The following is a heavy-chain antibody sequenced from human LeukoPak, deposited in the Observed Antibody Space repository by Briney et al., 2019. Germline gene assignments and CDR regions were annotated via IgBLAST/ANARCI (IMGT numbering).Heavy chain of an antibody. CDR2: ISAYNGNT. Sequence: GASVKVSCKASGYTFTSYGISWVRQAPGQGLEWMGWISAYNGNTNYAQKFQGRVTMTRDTSISTAYMELSRLRSDDTAVYYCARDLRLLWFGECSYYFDYWGQGTLVTVSS. V-gene: IGHV1-18*01. CDR1: GYTFTSYG. J-gene: IGHJ4*02. CDR3: ARDLRLLWFGECSYYFDY. D-gene: IGHD3-10*01.